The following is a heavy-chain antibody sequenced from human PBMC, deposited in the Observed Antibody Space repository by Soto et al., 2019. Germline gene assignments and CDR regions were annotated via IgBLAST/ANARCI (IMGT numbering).Heavy chain of an antibody. CDR1: GYTFTSYG. D-gene: IGHD4-17*01. CDR3: AMDYGDRPEYFKH. Sequence: QVQLVQSGPDLKRPGASMKVSCKASGYTFTSYGISWVQQAPGQGLEWMAWISPLKGRTQYSQKAQGRVTLSTDTSSNTAYMEMTTLSVDDTAVYYCAMDYGDRPEYFKHWGQGTLVTVS. J-gene: IGHJ1*01. V-gene: IGHV1-18*04. CDR2: ISPLKGRT.